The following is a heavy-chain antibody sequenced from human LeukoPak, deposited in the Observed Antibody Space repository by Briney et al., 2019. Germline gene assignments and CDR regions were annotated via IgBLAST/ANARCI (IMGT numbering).Heavy chain of an antibody. Sequence: ASVKDSCKVSGYTLTELSMHWVRQAPGKGLEWMGGFDPEDGETIYAQKFQGRVTMTEDTSTDTAYMELSSLRSEDTAVYYCATLPIQLWFRNPHADYWGQGTLVTVSS. J-gene: IGHJ4*02. CDR3: ATLPIQLWFRNPHADY. V-gene: IGHV1-24*01. CDR1: GYTLTELS. D-gene: IGHD5-18*01. CDR2: FDPEDGET.